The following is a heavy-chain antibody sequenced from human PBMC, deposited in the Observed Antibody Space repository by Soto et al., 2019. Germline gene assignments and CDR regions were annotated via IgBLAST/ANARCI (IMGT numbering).Heavy chain of an antibody. V-gene: IGHV1-69*04. CDR1: GGTFSSYT. CDR2: IIPILGIA. D-gene: IGHD2-2*01. CDR3: ARDNGCSSTSCYGTMYYYYYMXV. J-gene: IGHJ6*03. Sequence: SVKVSCKASGGTFSSYTISWVRQAPGQGLEWMGRIIPILGIANYAQKFQGRVTITADKSTSTAYMELSSLRSEDTAVYYCARDNGCSSTSCYGTMYYYYYMXVWGKGTTVTVSS.